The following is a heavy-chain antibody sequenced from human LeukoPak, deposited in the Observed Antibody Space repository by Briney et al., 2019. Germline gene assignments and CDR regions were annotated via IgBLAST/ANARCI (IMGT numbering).Heavy chain of an antibody. J-gene: IGHJ3*02. CDR2: ISGSGGST. V-gene: IGHV3-23*01. CDR3: ARVAGQGDAFDI. Sequence: GGSLRLSCAASGFTFSSYAMSWVRQAPGKGLEWVSAISGSGGSTYYADSVKGRFTISRDNAKNSLYLQMNSLRAEDTAVYYCARVAGQGDAFDIWGQGTMVTVSS. CDR1: GFTFSSYA.